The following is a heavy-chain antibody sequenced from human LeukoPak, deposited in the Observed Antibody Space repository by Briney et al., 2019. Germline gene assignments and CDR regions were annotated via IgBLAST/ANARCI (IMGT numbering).Heavy chain of an antibody. D-gene: IGHD6-19*01. J-gene: IGHJ3*02. CDR3: ARVVVSGWPSRIGAFDI. Sequence: TSETLSLTCTVSGGSISSYYWSWIRQPPGNGLGWIGYIYYSGSTNYDPSLKSRVTISVDTSKNQFSLKLSSVTAADTAVYYCARVVVSGWPSRIGAFDIWGQGTMVTVSS. V-gene: IGHV4-59*01. CDR1: GGSISSYY. CDR2: IYYSGST.